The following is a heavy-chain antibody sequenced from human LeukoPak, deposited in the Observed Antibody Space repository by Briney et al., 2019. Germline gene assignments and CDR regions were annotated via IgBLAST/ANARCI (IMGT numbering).Heavy chain of an antibody. CDR2: INHSGST. J-gene: IGHJ3*02. CDR3: ARIAGRTMVRGKRAFDI. V-gene: IGHV4-34*01. D-gene: IGHD3-10*01. Sequence: KASETLSLTCAVYGGSFSGFYWSWIRQPPGKGLEWIGEINHSGSTNYNPSLKSRVTISVDTSKNQFSLKLSSVTAADTAVYYCARIAGRTMVRGKRAFDIWGQGTMVTVSS. CDR1: GGSFSGFY.